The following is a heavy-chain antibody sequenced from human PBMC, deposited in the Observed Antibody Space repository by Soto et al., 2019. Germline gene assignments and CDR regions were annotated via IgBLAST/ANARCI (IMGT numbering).Heavy chain of an antibody. D-gene: IGHD3-3*01. CDR3: ARVLVPPDLPDGPGDYYYYYMDV. CDR2: INSDGGST. CDR1: GFTFSSYW. Sequence: GGSLRLSCAASGFTFSSYWINWVRQAPGKGLAWVSRINSDGGSTSYADSVRGRFTISRDNAKNTVYLQMNSLRAEDTAVYYCARVLVPPDLPDGPGDYYYYYMDVWGKGTTVTVSS. J-gene: IGHJ6*03. V-gene: IGHV3-74*01.